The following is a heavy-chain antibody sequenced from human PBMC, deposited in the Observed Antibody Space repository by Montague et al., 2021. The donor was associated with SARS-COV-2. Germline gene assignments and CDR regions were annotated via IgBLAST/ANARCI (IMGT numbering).Heavy chain of an antibody. CDR1: GGSISSSSYY. CDR2: IYYSGST. Sequence: SATLSLTCTVSGGSISSSSYYWGWIRQPPGKGLEWIGSIYYSGSTYYNPSLKSRVTISVDTSKNQFSLKLSSVTAADTAVYYCARVGRQQLVRLSGMDVWGQGTTVTVSS. CDR3: ARVGRQQLVRLSGMDV. V-gene: IGHV4-39*07. J-gene: IGHJ6*02. D-gene: IGHD6-13*01.